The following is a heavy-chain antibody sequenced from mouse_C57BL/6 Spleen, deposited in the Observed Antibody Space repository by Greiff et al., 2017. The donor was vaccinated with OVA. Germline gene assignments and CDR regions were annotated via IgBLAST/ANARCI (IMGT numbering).Heavy chain of an antibody. J-gene: IGHJ3*01. Sequence: QVQLQQSGAELVKPGASVKLSCKASGYTFTSYWMHWVKQRPGRGLEWIGRIDPNSGGTKYNEKFKSKATLTVDKPSSTAYMQLSSLTSEDSAVYYCARGTTVVATYPGAYWGQGTLVTVSA. D-gene: IGHD1-1*01. CDR2: IDPNSGGT. CDR3: ARGTTVVATYPGAY. V-gene: IGHV1-72*01. CDR1: GYTFTSYW.